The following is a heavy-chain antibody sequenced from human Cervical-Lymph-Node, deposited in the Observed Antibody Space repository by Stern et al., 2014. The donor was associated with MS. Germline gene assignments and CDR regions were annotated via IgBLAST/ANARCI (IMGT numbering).Heavy chain of an antibody. V-gene: IGHV5-51*01. J-gene: IGHJ4*02. CDR1: GYTFTSYW. Sequence: EVQLVQSGPEVKRPGESLKISCQASGYTFTSYWIGWVRQMPGKGLEWIAIIFPGGSDIRYSPSFQGQVTIPADKPSSTAYLQWNTLKASDTAIYYCARQRYFDYWGQGTLVTVSS. CDR3: ARQRYFDY. CDR2: IFPGGSDI.